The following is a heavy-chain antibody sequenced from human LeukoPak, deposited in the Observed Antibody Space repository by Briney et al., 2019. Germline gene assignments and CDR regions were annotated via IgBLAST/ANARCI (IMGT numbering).Heavy chain of an antibody. V-gene: IGHV5-51*01. CDR2: IYPGDSDT. CDR1: GYRFTSYW. CDR3: ARHANGYDNSYFDY. D-gene: IGHD5-12*01. J-gene: IGHJ4*02. Sequence: GESLQISCKGSGYRFTSYWISWLRQLPGKGLEWLGNIYPGDSDTRYSPSFQGQVTISADKSISTAYLQWSSLKASDTAMYYCARHANGYDNSYFDYWGQGTLVTVSS.